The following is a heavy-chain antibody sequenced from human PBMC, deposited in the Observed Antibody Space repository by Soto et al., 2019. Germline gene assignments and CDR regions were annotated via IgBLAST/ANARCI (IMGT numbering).Heavy chain of an antibody. CDR2: IYYSGST. J-gene: IGHJ4*02. CDR1: GGSISSYY. CDR3: ARGTYGSGSLYDY. V-gene: IGHV4-59*01. D-gene: IGHD3-10*01. Sequence: QVQLQESGPGLVKPSETLSLTCTVSGGSISSYYWSWIRQPPGKGLEWIGYIYYSGSTNYNPSLTSRVTISVATSKNQFSLKLSSVTAADTAVYYCARGTYGSGSLYDYWGQGTLVTVSS.